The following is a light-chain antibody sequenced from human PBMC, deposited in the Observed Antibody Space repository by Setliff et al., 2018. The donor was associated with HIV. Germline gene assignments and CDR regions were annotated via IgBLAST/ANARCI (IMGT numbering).Light chain of an antibody. V-gene: IGKV1-39*01. CDR3: QQSFSSLYLT. CDR2: AAS. J-gene: IGKJ4*01. Sequence: DIQLTQSPSSLSASVGDRVTISCRASQNLLGYLNWYQQKPGKAPKLLIYAASSLQSGVPSRFSGSGTGTDFTLTISSLHPEDPATYFCQQSFSSLYLTFGGGTKVDIK. CDR1: QNLLGY.